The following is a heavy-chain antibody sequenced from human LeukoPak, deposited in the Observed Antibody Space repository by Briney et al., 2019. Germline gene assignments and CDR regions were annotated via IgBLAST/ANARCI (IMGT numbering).Heavy chain of an antibody. CDR1: GGSHSSYY. D-gene: IGHD6-19*01. Sequence: SETQSLTCTVSGGSHSSYYWSWIRQPPGKGLEWIGYIYYSGSTNDNTSLKSRVTISVNTSKNHFSLKLRSVTAADTAVYYCAREGYSSGWYVRGLKLDAFDIWGQGTMVSVS. CDR2: IYYSGST. V-gene: IGHV4-59*01. J-gene: IGHJ3*02. CDR3: AREGYSSGWYVRGLKLDAFDI.